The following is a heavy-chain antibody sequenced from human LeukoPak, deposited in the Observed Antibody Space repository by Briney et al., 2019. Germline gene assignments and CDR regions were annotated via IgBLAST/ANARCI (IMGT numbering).Heavy chain of an antibody. CDR1: GFTFSSYA. CDR2: ISGSGGST. CDR3: AKGSSGGEMATISH. Sequence: PGGSLRLSCAASGFTFSSYAMSWVRQAPGKGLEWVSAISGSGGSTYYADSMMGRFTISRDNSKNTLYLQMNSLRAEDTAVYYCAKGSSGGEMATISHWGQGTLVTVSS. D-gene: IGHD5-24*01. J-gene: IGHJ4*02. V-gene: IGHV3-23*01.